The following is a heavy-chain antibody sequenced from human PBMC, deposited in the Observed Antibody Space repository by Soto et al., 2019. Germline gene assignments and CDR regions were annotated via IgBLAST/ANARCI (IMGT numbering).Heavy chain of an antibody. D-gene: IGHD1-26*01. CDR1: GGSFSSYY. V-gene: IGHV4-34*02. J-gene: IGHJ4*02. CDR3: ARVRWDQPWVFDY. CDR2: INHSGST. Sequence: QVQLQQWGAGLLKPSETLSLTCAVSGGSFSSYYWSWIRQPPGKGLKWIGEINHSGSTNYTPSLKSRVTISLDTSKNQFSLKLSSVTAADTAVYYCARVRWDQPWVFDYWGQGTLVTVSS.